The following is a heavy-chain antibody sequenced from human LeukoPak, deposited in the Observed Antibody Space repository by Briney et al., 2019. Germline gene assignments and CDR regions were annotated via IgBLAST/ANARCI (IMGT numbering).Heavy chain of an antibody. CDR2: IKQDGSEK. D-gene: IGHD3-3*01. V-gene: IGHV3-7*01. J-gene: IGHJ5*02. Sequence: PGGSLRLSCAASGFRFSTYWMTWVRQAPGEGLEWVANIKQDGSEKYYVDSVKGRFTVSRDNAKNSLYLEMNSLRAEDTAVYYCARRGYFEFWSGYFQRLEGWFDPWGQGTLVTVSS. CDR1: GFRFSTYW. CDR3: ARRGYFEFWSGYFQRLEGWFDP.